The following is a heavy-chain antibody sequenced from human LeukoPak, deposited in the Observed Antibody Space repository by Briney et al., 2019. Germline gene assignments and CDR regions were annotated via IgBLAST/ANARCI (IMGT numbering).Heavy chain of an antibody. CDR1: GGSISSYY. J-gene: IGHJ4*02. CDR2: IYCSGST. V-gene: IGHV4-59*01. CDR3: ARYDFWSGYSDY. Sequence: SETLSLTCTVSGGSISSYYWSWIRQPPGKGLEWIGYIYCSGSTNYNPSLKSRVTISVDTSKNQFSLKLSSVTAADTAVYYCARYDFWSGYSDYWGQGTLVTVSS. D-gene: IGHD3-3*01.